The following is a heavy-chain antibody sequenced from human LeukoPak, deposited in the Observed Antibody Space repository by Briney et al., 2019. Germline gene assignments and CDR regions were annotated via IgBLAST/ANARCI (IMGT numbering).Heavy chain of an antibody. Sequence: SQTLSLTCTVSGGSISSRSYCWSWIRQPAGKGLEWIGHVHISGSTNYNSSLKSRVTISVDTSKNQFSLKLSSVTAADTAVYYCAREEGERYYDSSGYYYYNWFDPWGQGTLVTVSS. D-gene: IGHD3-22*01. CDR1: GGSISSRSYC. V-gene: IGHV4-61*09. J-gene: IGHJ5*02. CDR2: VHISGST. CDR3: AREEGERYYDSSGYYYYNWFDP.